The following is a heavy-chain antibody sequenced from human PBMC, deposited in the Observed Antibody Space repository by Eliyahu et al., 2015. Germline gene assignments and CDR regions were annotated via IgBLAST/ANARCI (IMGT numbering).Heavy chain of an antibody. V-gene: IGHV4-34*01. CDR3: ARWGYFSSGRDALDI. CDR2: ITYGGST. D-gene: IGHD2-2*01. CDR1: GXSFSIYY. J-gene: IGHJ3*02. Sequence: QVQLQQWGAGLLKPSETLSLTCAVXGXSFSIYYWXWIRQSPGKGLEWIGEITYGGSTNYNPSLKSRVTISGDTSRKQFSLKLSSVTAADTAVYYCARWGYFSSGRDALDIWGQGTMVTVSS.